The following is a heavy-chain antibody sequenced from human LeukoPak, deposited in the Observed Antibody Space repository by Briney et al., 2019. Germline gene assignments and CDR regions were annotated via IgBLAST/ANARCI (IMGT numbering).Heavy chain of an antibody. V-gene: IGHV3-23*05. CDR3: ARGEYYYYYYLDV. CDR1: GFTFSSYA. Sequence: GGSLRLSCAASGFTFSSYAMSWVRQAPGKGLEWVSAIYISGSTYYADSVKGRFTISRDNSKNTLYLQMNSLRAEDTAVYYCARGEYYYYYYLDVWGKGTTVTVSS. D-gene: IGHD3-10*01. CDR2: IYISGST. J-gene: IGHJ6*03.